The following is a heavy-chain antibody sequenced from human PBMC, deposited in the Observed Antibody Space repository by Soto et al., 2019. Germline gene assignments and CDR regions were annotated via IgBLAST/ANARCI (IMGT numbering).Heavy chain of an antibody. CDR1: GFTFSNAW. D-gene: IGHD2-21*02. CDR2: IKSKTDGGTT. V-gene: IGHV3-15*01. Sequence: GGSLRLSCAASGFTFSNAWMSWVRQAPGKGLEWVGRIKSKTDGGTTDYAAPVKGRFTISRDDSKNTLYLQMNSLKTEDTALYYCTTETPPIVVVTAILDYWGQGTLVTVSS. J-gene: IGHJ4*02. CDR3: TTETPPIVVVTAILDY.